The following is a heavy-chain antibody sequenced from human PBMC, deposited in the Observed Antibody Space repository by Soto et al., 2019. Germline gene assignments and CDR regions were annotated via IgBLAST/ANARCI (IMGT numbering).Heavy chain of an antibody. CDR1: GYTFTSYD. CDR2: MNPNSGNT. J-gene: IGHJ4*02. D-gene: IGHD2-2*01. V-gene: IGHV1-8*01. Sequence: ASVKVSCKASGYTFTSYDINWVRQATGQGLEWMGWMNPNSGNTGYAQKFQGRVTMTRNTSISTAYMELSSLRSEDTAVYYCARGAEDIVLVPAGLGNDYWGQGTLVTVSS. CDR3: ARGAEDIVLVPAGLGNDY.